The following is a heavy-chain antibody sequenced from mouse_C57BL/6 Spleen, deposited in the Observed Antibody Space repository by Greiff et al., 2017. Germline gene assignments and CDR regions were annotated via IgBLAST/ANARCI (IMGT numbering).Heavy chain of an antibody. Sequence: EVQLVESGPGLVKPSQSLSLTCSVTGYSITSGYYWNWIRQFPGNKLEWMGYISYDGSNNYNPSLKNRISITRDTSKNQFFLKLNSVTTEDTATYYCARTGTEGVFAYWGQGTLVTVSA. V-gene: IGHV3-6*01. J-gene: IGHJ3*01. CDR3: ARTGTEGVFAY. CDR2: ISYDGSN. D-gene: IGHD4-1*01. CDR1: GYSITSGYY.